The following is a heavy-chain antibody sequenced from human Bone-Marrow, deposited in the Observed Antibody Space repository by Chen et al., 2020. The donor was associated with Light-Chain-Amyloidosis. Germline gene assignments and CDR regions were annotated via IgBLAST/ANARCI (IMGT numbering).Heavy chain of an antibody. J-gene: IGHJ4*02. V-gene: IGHV5-51*01. CDR1: GYTFPNYW. CDR2: IYPDDSDA. CDR3: ARRRDGYNFDY. Sequence: EVQLEQSGPEVKKPGESLKISCKGSGYTFPNYWIGWVRQMPGKGLEWMGVIYPDDSDARYSPSFEGQVTISADNSLTTAYLQWRSLKASDTAMYYCARRRDGYNFDYWGQGTLVTVSS. D-gene: IGHD5-12*01.